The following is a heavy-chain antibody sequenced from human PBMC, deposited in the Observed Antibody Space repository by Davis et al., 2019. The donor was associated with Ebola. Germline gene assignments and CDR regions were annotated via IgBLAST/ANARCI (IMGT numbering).Heavy chain of an antibody. V-gene: IGHV3-23*01. CDR2: ISGSGGST. D-gene: IGHD2-2*01. CDR1: GFTFSSYA. Sequence: PGGSLRLSCAASGFTFSSYAMTWVRQAPGKGLEWVSAISGSGGSTYYADSVKGRFTISRDNSKNTLYLQMNSLRTEDTAVYYCAKADYCGSTSCYRYYSYYMDVWGTGTTVTVSS. J-gene: IGHJ6*03. CDR3: AKADYCGSTSCYRYYSYYMDV.